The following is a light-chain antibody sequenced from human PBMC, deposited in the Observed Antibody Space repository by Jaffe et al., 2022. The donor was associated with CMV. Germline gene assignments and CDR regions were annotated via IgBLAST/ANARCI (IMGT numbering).Light chain of an antibody. Sequence: QSVLTQPPSASGAPGQRIAISCSGSSSNIGSNTVTWYQQLPGTAPKLLIFSNNQRPSGVPERFSGSKSGTSASLAISGLQSEDEADYYCAAWDDSLSVLFGTGTKVTVL. CDR3: AAWDDSLSVL. CDR1: SSNIGSNT. J-gene: IGLJ1*01. V-gene: IGLV1-44*01. CDR2: SNN.